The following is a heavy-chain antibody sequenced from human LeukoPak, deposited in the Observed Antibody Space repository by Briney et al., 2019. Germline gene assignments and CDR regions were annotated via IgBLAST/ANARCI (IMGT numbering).Heavy chain of an antibody. D-gene: IGHD7-27*01. CDR1: GFTFSNYW. CDR2: INERATII. V-gene: IGHV3-74*01. J-gene: IGHJ4*02. CDR3: VRDLILVWTPGDDFDH. Sequence: PGGSLRLSCAASGFTFSNYWMHWVRHAPGKGLEWVSRINERATIISYADSVKGRFTISRQNARNTLYLQMISLTAENTDVYDCVRDLILVWTPGDDFDHWGQGTLVTVSS.